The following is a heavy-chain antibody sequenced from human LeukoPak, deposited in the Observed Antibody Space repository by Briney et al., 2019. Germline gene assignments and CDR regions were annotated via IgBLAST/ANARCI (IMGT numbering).Heavy chain of an antibody. J-gene: IGHJ4*02. V-gene: IGHV3-23*01. CDR1: GFIFSILA. CDR2: ISDSGGIT. D-gene: IGHD6-19*01. Sequence: GGSLSLSCVASGFIFSILAMGWVRQAPGNGLECVSVISDSGGITNYADSVKGRFTISRDNSRNTLYLQLNSLRVDDTAVYYCAKDARRYSGWYFFDHWGQGTLVTVSS. CDR3: AKDARRYSGWYFFDH.